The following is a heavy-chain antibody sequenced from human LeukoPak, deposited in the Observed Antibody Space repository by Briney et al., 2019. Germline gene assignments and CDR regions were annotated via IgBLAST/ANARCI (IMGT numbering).Heavy chain of an antibody. D-gene: IGHD3-10*01. CDR3: ATPRPGGELLWFGELFHDAFDI. CDR1: GGSISSSSYY. CDR2: TYYSGST. J-gene: IGHJ3*02. Sequence: SETLSLTCTVSGGSISSSSYYWGWIRQPPGKGLEWIGSTYYSGSTYYNPSLKSRVTISVDTSKNQFSLKLSSVTAADTAVYYCATPRPGGELLWFGELFHDAFDIWGQGTMVTVSS. V-gene: IGHV4-39*07.